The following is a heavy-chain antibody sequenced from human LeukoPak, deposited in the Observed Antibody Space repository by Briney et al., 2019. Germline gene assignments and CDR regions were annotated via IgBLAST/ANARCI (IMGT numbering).Heavy chain of an antibody. CDR3: ARDKSSLGYCSSTSCYNGNWFDP. J-gene: IGHJ5*02. CDR2: IKQDGSEK. V-gene: IGHV3-7*01. D-gene: IGHD2-2*02. Sequence: GGSLRLSCAASGFTFSSYWMSWVRQAPGKGLEWAANIKQDGSEKYYVDSVKGRFTISRDNAKNSLYLQMNSLRAEDTAVYYCARDKSSLGYCSSTSCYNGNWFDPWGQGTLVTVSS. CDR1: GFTFSSYW.